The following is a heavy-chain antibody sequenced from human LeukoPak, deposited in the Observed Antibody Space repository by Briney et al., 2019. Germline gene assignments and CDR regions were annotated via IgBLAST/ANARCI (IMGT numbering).Heavy chain of an antibody. V-gene: IGHV4-4*07. D-gene: IGHD6-13*01. Sequence: PSETLSLTCTVSGGSISSYYWSWIRQPAGKGLEWIGRIYTSGSTNYNPSLKSRVTMSVDTSKNQFSLKLSSVTAADTAVYYCARNPEWGSWDNWFDPWGQGTLVTVSS. CDR1: GGSISSYY. CDR3: ARNPEWGSWDNWFDP. J-gene: IGHJ5*02. CDR2: IYTSGST.